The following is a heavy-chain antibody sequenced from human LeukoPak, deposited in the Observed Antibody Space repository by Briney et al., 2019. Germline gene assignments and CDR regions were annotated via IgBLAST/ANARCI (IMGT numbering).Heavy chain of an antibody. Sequence: GGSLRLSCTASGFTFSSYTMNWVRQAPGKGLEWVSYISSSSSPIYYADSVKGRFTISRDNAKNSLYLQMNSLRAEDTAVYYCAKVRSSSSWTAFDYWGQGTLVTVSS. CDR2: ISSSSSPI. CDR3: AKVRSSSSWTAFDY. CDR1: GFTFSSYT. V-gene: IGHV3-48*01. J-gene: IGHJ4*02. D-gene: IGHD6-13*01.